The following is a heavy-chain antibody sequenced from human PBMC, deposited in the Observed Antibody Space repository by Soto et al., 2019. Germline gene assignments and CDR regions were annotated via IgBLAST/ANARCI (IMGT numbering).Heavy chain of an antibody. CDR3: ARGGDRFDGMDV. J-gene: IGHJ6*02. D-gene: IGHD3-16*01. CDR1: GFGFNGYD. V-gene: IGHV3-13*01. CDR2: ISTAGDT. Sequence: EVQLVESGGGLVQPGGSLRLSCAASGFGFNGYDMHWVRQAPGKNLEWVAAISTAGDTYYLGSVKGRFTISREDAKNSLSLQMNSRRVGDTAVSYCARGGDRFDGMDVWGQGTTVTVSS.